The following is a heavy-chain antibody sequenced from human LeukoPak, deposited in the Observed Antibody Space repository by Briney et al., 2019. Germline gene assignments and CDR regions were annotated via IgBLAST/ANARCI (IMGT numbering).Heavy chain of an antibody. CDR3: ARARYYYGSSGYPTTFDY. D-gene: IGHD3-22*01. Sequence: SETLSLTCTVSGYSISSGYYWGWIRQPPGKGLEWIGSIYNSGSTYYNPSLKSRVTISVDTSKNQFSLKLSSVTAADTAVYYCARARYYYGSSGYPTTFDYWGQGTLVTVSS. J-gene: IGHJ4*02. V-gene: IGHV4-38-2*02. CDR1: GYSISSGYY. CDR2: IYNSGST.